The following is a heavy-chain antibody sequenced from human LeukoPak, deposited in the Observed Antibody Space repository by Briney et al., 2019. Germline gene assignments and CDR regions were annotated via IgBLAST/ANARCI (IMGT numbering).Heavy chain of an antibody. CDR2: IYYSGTT. J-gene: IGHJ4*02. CDR1: GASISSSSHY. Sequence: TSETLSLTCTVSGASISSSSHYWGWIRQPPGKGLEWIGSIYYSGTTYYNPSLKSRVTISVDTSKNQFSLRLSSVTAADTAVYYCARLYCSAGSCYLDYWGQGTLVTVSS. CDR3: ARLYCSAGSCYLDY. D-gene: IGHD2-15*01. V-gene: IGHV4-39*01.